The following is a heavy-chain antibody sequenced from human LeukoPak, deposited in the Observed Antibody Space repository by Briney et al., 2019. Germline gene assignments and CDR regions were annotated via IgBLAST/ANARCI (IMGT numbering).Heavy chain of an antibody. CDR2: ISSSSSYI. CDR1: GFTFSSYS. V-gene: IGHV3-21*01. CDR3: AREGGAVAAAGGNDY. Sequence: PGGSLRLSCAASGFTFSSYSMNCVHQAPGNELEWPSCISSSSSYIYYADSVKGRFTISRDKAKNSLYLKRTSLRAEDTAVSYCAREGGAVAAAGGNDYWGQGALVTVSS. D-gene: IGHD6-25*01. J-gene: IGHJ4*02.